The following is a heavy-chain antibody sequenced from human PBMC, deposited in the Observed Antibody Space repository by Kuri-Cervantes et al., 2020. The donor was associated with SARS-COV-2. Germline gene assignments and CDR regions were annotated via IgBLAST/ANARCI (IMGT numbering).Heavy chain of an antibody. CDR3: ANLGHCSGGSCYSDYYYYGMDV. J-gene: IGHJ6*02. Sequence: GGSLRLSCAASGFTFSSYSMNWVRQAPGKGLEWVSLISGDGGSTYYADSVKGRFTISRDNSKNSLYLQMNSLRTEDTALYYCANLGHCSGGSCYSDYYYYGMDVWGQGTTVTVSS. CDR2: ISGDGGST. V-gene: IGHV3-43*02. D-gene: IGHD2-15*01. CDR1: GFTFSSYS.